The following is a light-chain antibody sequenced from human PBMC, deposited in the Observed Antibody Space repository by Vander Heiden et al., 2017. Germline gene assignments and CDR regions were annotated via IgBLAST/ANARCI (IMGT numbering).Light chain of an antibody. Sequence: QAVLTQPSSLSASPGASASLTCTLRSGINVGSYRIYWYQQKPGSPPQYLLSYKSDSDKQQGSGVPSRFSGSKDASANAGILLISGLQSEDGADYYCMIWHSSASVFGGGTKLTVL. V-gene: IGLV5-45*03. CDR1: SGINVGSYR. CDR2: YKSDSDK. CDR3: MIWHSSASV. J-gene: IGLJ2*01.